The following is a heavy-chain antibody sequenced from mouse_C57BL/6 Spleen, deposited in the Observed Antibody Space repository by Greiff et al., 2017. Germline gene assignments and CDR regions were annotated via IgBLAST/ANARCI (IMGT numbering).Heavy chain of an antibody. CDR3: ARRDYGSSRYYAMDC. J-gene: IGHJ4*01. CDR2: ISPYNGVS. V-gene: IGHV1-31*01. CDR1: GYSFTGYY. D-gene: IGHD1-1*01. Sequence: EVKLEESGPELVKPGASVKISCKASGYSFTGYYMHWVKQSHGNILDWIGYISPYNGVSSYNQKFKGKATLTVDKSSSTAYMELSSLTSEDSAVYYCARRDYGSSRYYAMDCWGQGTSVTVSS.